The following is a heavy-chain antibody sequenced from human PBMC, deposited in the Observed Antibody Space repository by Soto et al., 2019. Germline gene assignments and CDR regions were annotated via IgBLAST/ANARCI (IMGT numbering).Heavy chain of an antibody. V-gene: IGHV3-30*18. CDR1: GFTFSDYA. Sequence: QVQLVESGGGVVQPGRSLRLSCAASGFTFSDYAMHWVRQAPGKGLEWVAVISYDGSEKYHVDSVKGRFTISRDNSKNTRSLQMNSLRVDGTAMYYWAKARGELSPESYDYWGKGTLITVSS. CDR3: AKARGELSPESYDY. D-gene: IGHD3-16*02. J-gene: IGHJ4*02. CDR2: ISYDGSEK.